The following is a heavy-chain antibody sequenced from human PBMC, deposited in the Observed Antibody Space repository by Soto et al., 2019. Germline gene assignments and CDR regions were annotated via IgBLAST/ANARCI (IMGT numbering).Heavy chain of an antibody. Sequence: ASVKVSCKASGYTFTSYYIHWVRQAPGQGLEWVGTVNPSGGTTTYSKKFQGRVTMTRDTSTSTVYMEMRSLRSEDTAVYYCARTDDYAFDYWGQGTMVTVSS. CDR2: VNPSGGTT. J-gene: IGHJ4*02. CDR3: ARTDDYAFDY. V-gene: IGHV1-46*01. CDR1: GYTFTSYY. D-gene: IGHD4-17*01.